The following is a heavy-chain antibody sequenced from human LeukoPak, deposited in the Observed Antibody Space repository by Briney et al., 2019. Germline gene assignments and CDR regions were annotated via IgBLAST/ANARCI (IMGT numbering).Heavy chain of an antibody. CDR3: ARQAACSSIRCPIDY. Sequence: ASVKVSCKASGYTYTTYGITWVRQAPGQGLDWMGWISAYNGSTNYAQKFQGRLTITTDTTTRTAYMELRSLRFDDTAVYYCARQAACSSIRCPIDYWGQGTLVTISS. V-gene: IGHV1-18*01. J-gene: IGHJ4*02. D-gene: IGHD2-2*01. CDR1: GYTYTTYG. CDR2: ISAYNGST.